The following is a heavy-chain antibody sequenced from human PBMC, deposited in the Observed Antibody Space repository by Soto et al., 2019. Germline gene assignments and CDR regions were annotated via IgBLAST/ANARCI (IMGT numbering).Heavy chain of an antibody. CDR2: ISAYNGNT. CDR3: ARDCTNGVCYLWHVYYYYGMDV. Sequence: GASVKVSCKASGYTFTSYGISWVRQAPGQGLEWMGWISAYNGNTNYAQKLQGRVTMTTDTSTSTAYMELRSLRSDDTAVYYCARDCTNGVCYLWHVYYYYGMDVWGQGTTVTAP. V-gene: IGHV1-18*04. D-gene: IGHD2-8*01. CDR1: GYTFTSYG. J-gene: IGHJ6*02.